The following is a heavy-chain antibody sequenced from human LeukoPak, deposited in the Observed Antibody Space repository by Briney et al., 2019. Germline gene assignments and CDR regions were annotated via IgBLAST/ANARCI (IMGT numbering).Heavy chain of an antibody. D-gene: IGHD1-1*01. CDR1: GFIVSSNC. CDR2: IYTGESA. V-gene: IGHV3-53*01. J-gene: IGHJ4*02. Sequence: GGSLRLSCAVSGFIVSSNCMSWVRQAPGKGLEWGSVIYTGESASYADSVKGRFSISRDISENTLYLQMDSLRAEDTAVYYCVRDSRVDNPGLYWGQGTLVTVSS. CDR3: VRDSRVDNPGLY.